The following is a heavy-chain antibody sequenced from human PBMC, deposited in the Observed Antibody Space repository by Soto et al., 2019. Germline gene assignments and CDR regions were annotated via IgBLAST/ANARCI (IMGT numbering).Heavy chain of an antibody. D-gene: IGHD1-1*01. CDR2: INHSGST. CDR1: GGSFSGYY. V-gene: IGHV4-34*01. J-gene: IGHJ5*02. Sequence: SETLSLTCAVYGGSFSGYYWSWIRQPPGKGLEWIGEINHSGSTTYNPSLKSRVTISVDTSKNQCSLKLSSVTAAETAVYYCARAPIIYRRRGWFDPWGRGTLVTVSS. CDR3: ARAPIIYRRRGWFDP.